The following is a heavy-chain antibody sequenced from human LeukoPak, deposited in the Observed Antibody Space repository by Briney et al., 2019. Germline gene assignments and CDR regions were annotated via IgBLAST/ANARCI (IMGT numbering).Heavy chain of an antibody. CDR3: ARLYCSSTSCSLFPYYYYYYYMDV. D-gene: IGHD2-2*01. CDR1: GCTFTSYG. Sequence: GASVKVSCKASGCTFTSYGISWVRQAPGQGLEWMGWISAYNGNTNYAQKLQGRVTMTTDTSTSTAYMELRSLRSDDTAVYYCARLYCSSTSCSLFPYYYYYYYMDVWGKGTTVTVSS. J-gene: IGHJ6*03. V-gene: IGHV1-18*01. CDR2: ISAYNGNT.